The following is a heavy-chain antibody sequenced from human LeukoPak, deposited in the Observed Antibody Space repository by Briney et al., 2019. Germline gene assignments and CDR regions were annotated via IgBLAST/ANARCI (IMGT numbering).Heavy chain of an antibody. J-gene: IGHJ3*02. CDR1: GYTLAELS. Sequence: ASVKVSCKVSGYTLAELSMHWVRQAPGKGLEWMGGFDPEDGETIYVQKFQGRVTMTEDTSADTAYMELSSLRSEDTAVYYCATPSEDAFDIWGQGTMVTVSS. CDR3: ATPSEDAFDI. V-gene: IGHV1-24*01. CDR2: FDPEDGET.